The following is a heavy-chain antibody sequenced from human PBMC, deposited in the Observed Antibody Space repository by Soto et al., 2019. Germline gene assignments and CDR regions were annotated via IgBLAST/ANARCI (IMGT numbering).Heavy chain of an antibody. D-gene: IGHD2-2*03. Sequence: GGSLRLSCAASGFTFSSYAMSWVRQAPGKGLEWVSAISGSGGSTYYADSVKGRFTISRDNPKNTLYLQMNSLRAENTAVYYCAKVLDIVVVPAARPHYYYYGMDVWGQGTTVTVSS. CDR2: ISGSGGST. CDR3: AKVLDIVVVPAARPHYYYYGMDV. J-gene: IGHJ6*02. CDR1: GFTFSSYA. V-gene: IGHV3-23*01.